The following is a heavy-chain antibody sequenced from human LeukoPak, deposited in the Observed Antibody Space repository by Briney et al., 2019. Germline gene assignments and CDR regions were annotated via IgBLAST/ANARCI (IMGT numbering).Heavy chain of an antibody. V-gene: IGHV1-8*01. J-gene: IGHJ4*02. CDR1: GYTFTSYD. D-gene: IGHD3-16*01. CDR2: MNPNGGNT. CDR3: ARVPRELGAY. Sequence: ASVKVSCKASGYTFTSYDINWVRQAPGQGLEWMGFMNPNGGNTVYAQKFQGRVTMTRDTSISTAYMELTSLRSEDTALYYCARVPRELGAYWGQGTLVTVSS.